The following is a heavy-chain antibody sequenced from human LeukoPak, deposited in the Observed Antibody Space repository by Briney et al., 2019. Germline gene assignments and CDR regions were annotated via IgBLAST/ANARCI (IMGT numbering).Heavy chain of an antibody. CDR2: IYYSGST. J-gene: IGHJ4*02. CDR3: ARAAWGGQGVDY. CDR1: GGSISSSSYY. V-gene: IGHV4-39*07. Sequence: SETLSLTCTVSGGSISSSSYYWGWIRQPPGKGLEWIGSIYYSGSTYYNPSLKSRVTISVDTSKNQFSLKLSSVTAADTAVYYCARAAWGGQGVDYWGQGTLVTVSS. D-gene: IGHD7-27*01.